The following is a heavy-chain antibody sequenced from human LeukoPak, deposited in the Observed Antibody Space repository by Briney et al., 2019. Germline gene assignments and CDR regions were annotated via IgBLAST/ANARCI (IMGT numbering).Heavy chain of an antibody. CDR2: IYSGGST. CDR3: ARDQNLFQYYDSSKPLSY. Sequence: PGGSLRLSCAASGFTFSSYSMNWVRQAPGKGLEWVSVIYSGGSTYYADSVKGRFTISRDNSKNTLYLQMNSLRAEDTAVYYCARDQNLFQYYDSSKPLSYWGQGTLVTVSS. V-gene: IGHV3-66*02. CDR1: GFTFSSYS. D-gene: IGHD3-22*01. J-gene: IGHJ4*02.